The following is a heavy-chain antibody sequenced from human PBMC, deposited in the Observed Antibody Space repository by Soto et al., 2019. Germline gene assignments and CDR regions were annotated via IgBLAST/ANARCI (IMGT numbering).Heavy chain of an antibody. J-gene: IGHJ5*02. Sequence: PGGSLRLSWAASGFTLSSYDMHWVRQVTGKGLEWVSGIGTAGDTYYAGSVKGRFTISRENAQNSFYLQMNSLKVGDSAVYYCARGRTAGSAWFDPWGQGTLVTVSS. CDR3: ARGRTAGSAWFDP. CDR2: IGTAGDT. CDR1: GFTLSSYD. V-gene: IGHV3-13*01.